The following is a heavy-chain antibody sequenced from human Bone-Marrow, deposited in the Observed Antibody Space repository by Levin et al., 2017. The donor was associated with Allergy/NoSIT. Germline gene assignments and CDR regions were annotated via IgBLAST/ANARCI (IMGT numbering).Heavy chain of an antibody. CDR1: GFSLSTSGVG. CDR3: AHAYYHLGYAMDV. Sequence: PSETLSLTCTFSGFSLSTSGVGVAWIRQPPGKALEWLAVIYWNDDKFYNPSLKSRLTITKDTSKNQVVLIMANLDSVDTATYYCAHAYYHLGYAMDVWGQGTTVTVSS. D-gene: IGHD3-22*01. J-gene: IGHJ6*02. CDR2: IYWNDDK. V-gene: IGHV2-5*01.